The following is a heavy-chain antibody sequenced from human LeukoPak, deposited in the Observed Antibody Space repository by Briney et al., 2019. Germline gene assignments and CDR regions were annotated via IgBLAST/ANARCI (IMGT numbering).Heavy chain of an antibody. Sequence: GGSLRLSCAASGFTVSSNYMSWVRQAPGKGLEWVSAISGSGGSTYYADSVKGRFTISRDNPKNTLYLQMNSLRAEDTAVYYCAKDLYYDSEPYWGQGTLVTVSS. J-gene: IGHJ4*02. CDR3: AKDLYYDSEPY. CDR2: ISGSGGST. D-gene: IGHD3-22*01. CDR1: GFTVSSNY. V-gene: IGHV3-23*01.